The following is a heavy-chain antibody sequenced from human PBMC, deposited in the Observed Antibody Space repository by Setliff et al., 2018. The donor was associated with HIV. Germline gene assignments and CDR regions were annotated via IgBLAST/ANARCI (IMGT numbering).Heavy chain of an antibody. CDR3: ARDLTTIVTRKVFDI. CDR2: IYGGGTT. V-gene: IGHV3-66*02. CDR1: GFTVSSNY. J-gene: IGHJ3*02. Sequence: GGSLRLSCAASGFTVSSNYMSWVRQAPGKGLEWVSVIYGGGTTHYADSVKGRFTISRDNSKNTVYLQMNSLRVEDTAVYYCARDLTTIVTRKVFDIWGQGTKVTVS. D-gene: IGHD3-22*01.